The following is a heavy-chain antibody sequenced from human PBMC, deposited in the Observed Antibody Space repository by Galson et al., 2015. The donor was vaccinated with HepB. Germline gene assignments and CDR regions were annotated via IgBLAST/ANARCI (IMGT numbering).Heavy chain of an antibody. CDR1: GYTFTTYF. V-gene: IGHV1-46*01. D-gene: IGHD4-17*01. J-gene: IGHJ4*02. CDR3: ARETTLTTSGGFDY. CDR2: INPRGGSA. Sequence: SVKVSCKASGYTFTTYFIHWVRQAPGQGLEWLGIINPRGGSATYAQKFQGRVTLTRDTSTSTVYMELSSLRSEDTAVYYCARETTLTTSGGFDYWAREPWSPSPQ.